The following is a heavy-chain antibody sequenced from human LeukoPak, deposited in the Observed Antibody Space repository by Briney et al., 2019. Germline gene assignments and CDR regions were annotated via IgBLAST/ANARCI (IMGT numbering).Heavy chain of an antibody. V-gene: IGHV3-30*04. D-gene: IGHD2-8*01. CDR2: ISCSGSTI. CDR3: ASSLEYCTNGAWYTLHTSADSSGWYGAAFYV. Sequence: PGRSLRLSCAASGFTFSDYSMSWIRQAPGKGLEWVSDISCSGSTIYYADSVKGRFTISRDNAKNSLYLQMNSLRAEDTAVYYFASSLEYCTNGAWYTLHTSADSSGWYGAAFYVWGQGTMVTVSS. CDR1: GFTFSDYS. J-gene: IGHJ3*01.